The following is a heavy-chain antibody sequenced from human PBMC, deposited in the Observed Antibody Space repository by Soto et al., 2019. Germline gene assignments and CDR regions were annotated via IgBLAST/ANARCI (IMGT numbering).Heavy chain of an antibody. CDR1: GFTFSSYA. Sequence: QVQLVESGGGVVQPGRSLRLSCAASGFTFSSYAMHWVRQAPGKGLEWVAVISYDGSNKYYADSVKGRFTISRDNSKNTLYLQMNSLRAEDTAVYYCARDQGGAARDYYYYGMDVW. J-gene: IGHJ6*01. CDR2: ISYDGSNK. CDR3: ARDQGGAARDYYYYGMDV. D-gene: IGHD6-6*01. V-gene: IGHV3-30-3*01.